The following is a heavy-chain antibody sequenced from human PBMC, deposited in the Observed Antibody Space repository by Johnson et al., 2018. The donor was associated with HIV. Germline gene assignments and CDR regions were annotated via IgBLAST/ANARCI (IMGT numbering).Heavy chain of an antibody. CDR1: GFTFRSYA. D-gene: IGHD2-15*01. CDR3: ARSKDCSVGTCPDGLDI. V-gene: IGHV3-30*04. J-gene: IGHJ3*02. Sequence: QVQLVESGGGVVQPGKSLRLSCVASGFTFRSYAMHWVRQAPGKGLEWVTLISYDGSDKYHADSVKGRFTISRDNTNNSLYLQMNSLKAEDTAVYYCARSKDCSVGTCPDGLDIWGQGTMVIVSS. CDR2: ISYDGSDK.